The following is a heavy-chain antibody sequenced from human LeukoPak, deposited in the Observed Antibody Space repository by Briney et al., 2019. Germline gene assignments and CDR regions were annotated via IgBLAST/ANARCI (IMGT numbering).Heavy chain of an antibody. CDR1: GFTFNTYT. J-gene: IGHJ4*02. D-gene: IGHD5-18*01. Sequence: GGSLRLSCAASGFTFNTYTMNWVRQAPGKGLEWVSYISGSSGIIDYADSVRGRFTISRDNAKNSLYLQMNSLRVEDTGVYYCSKEGEEDGIPFDYWGQGTMVTVSS. CDR2: ISGSSGII. V-gene: IGHV3-48*01. CDR3: SKEGEEDGIPFDY.